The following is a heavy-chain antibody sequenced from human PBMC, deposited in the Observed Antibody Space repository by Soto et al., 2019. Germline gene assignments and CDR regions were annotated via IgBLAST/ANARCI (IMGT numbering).Heavy chain of an antibody. CDR3: ARALRQITMVRGVIKKWFDP. D-gene: IGHD3-10*01. Sequence: PSETLSLTCTVSGGSISSGGYYWSWIRQHPGKGLEWIGYIYYSGSTYYNPSLKSRVTISVDTSKNQFSLKLSSVTAADTAVYYCARALRQITMVRGVIKKWFDPWGQGTLVTVSS. CDR2: IYYSGST. V-gene: IGHV4-31*03. J-gene: IGHJ5*02. CDR1: GGSISSGGYY.